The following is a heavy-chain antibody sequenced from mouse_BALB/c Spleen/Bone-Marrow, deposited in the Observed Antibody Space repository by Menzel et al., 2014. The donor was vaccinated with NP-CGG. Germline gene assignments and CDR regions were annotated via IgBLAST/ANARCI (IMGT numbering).Heavy chain of an antibody. Sequence: EVKLMESGGGLVKPGGSLKLSCAASGFAFISYDLSWVRQTPEKRLEWVAYISSGGVGTYYPDTVKGRFTISRDNAKNTLYLQMNSLQSEDTAMYYCARLYGLYAMDYWGQGTSVTVSS. CDR3: ARLYGLYAMDY. J-gene: IGHJ4*01. V-gene: IGHV5-12-1*01. CDR2: ISSGGVGT. D-gene: IGHD1-1*02. CDR1: GFAFISYD.